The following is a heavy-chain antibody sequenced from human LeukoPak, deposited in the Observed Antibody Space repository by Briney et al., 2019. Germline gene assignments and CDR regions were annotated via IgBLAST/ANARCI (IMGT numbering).Heavy chain of an antibody. J-gene: IGHJ4*02. V-gene: IGHV3-23*01. CDR1: GFTFSSYA. CDR3: AKSFDFSNGHSPILTPFDS. D-gene: IGHD3-3*01. Sequence: HPGGSLRLSCAASGFTFSSYAMSWVRQAPGKGLEWVSSVSARGISTYYADSVKGRFTTSRGNSKNTLYLQMNSLTADDIAVYYSAKSFDFSNGHSPILTPFDSWGQGTLVSVSS. CDR2: VSARGIST.